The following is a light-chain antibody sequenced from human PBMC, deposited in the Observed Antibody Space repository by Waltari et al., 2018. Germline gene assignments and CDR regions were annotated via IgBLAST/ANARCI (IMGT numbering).Light chain of an antibody. V-gene: IGKV3-20*01. CDR2: AAS. CDR3: QQYGSSPYT. J-gene: IGKJ2*01. CDR1: QTVSGSS. Sequence: EIVLTQSPGTLSLSPGERATLPCRASQTVSGSSLAWYQQIPGQPPRLLIFAASDRASGIPDRFSGSGSGTDFTLSITRLEPEDFAVYSCQQYGSSPYTFGQGTKLEIK.